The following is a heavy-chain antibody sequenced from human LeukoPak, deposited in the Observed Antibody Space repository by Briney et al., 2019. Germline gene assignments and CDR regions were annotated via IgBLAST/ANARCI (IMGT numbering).Heavy chain of an antibody. V-gene: IGHV4-34*01. CDR2: INHSGST. CDR1: GGSFSGYY. D-gene: IGHD6-6*01. Sequence: KAAGTLSLTCAVYGGSFSGYYWSWIRQPPGKGLEWIGEINHSGSTNYNPSLKGRVTISVDTSKNQFSLKLSSVTAADTAVYYCARGVEYSSSSSGVASYYGAWGQGTLVTVAS. J-gene: IGHJ5*02. CDR3: ARGVEYSSSSSGVASYYGA.